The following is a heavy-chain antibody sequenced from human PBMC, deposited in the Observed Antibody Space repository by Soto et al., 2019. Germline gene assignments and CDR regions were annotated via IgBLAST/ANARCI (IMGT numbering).Heavy chain of an antibody. CDR1: GDTFTFYS. CDR2: INPILSMS. Sequence: QVQLVQSGAEVKKPGSSVRVSCKASGDTFTFYSINWVRQAPGLGLEWMGRINPILSMSNYAKRFQGRVTMTADKSKSTAYMELSSLRSEDTAMYYCASSYGSGYRAFDYWGQGALVTVSS. CDR3: ASSYGSGYRAFDY. D-gene: IGHD3-10*01. J-gene: IGHJ4*02. V-gene: IGHV1-69*02.